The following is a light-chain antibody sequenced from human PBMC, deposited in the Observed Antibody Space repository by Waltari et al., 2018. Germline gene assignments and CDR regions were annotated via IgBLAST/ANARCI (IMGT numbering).Light chain of an antibody. V-gene: IGKV3-15*01. Sequence: IVMTQSPATLSVSPGERATLSCRASQSISTNLAWFQEKPGQAPRLLIYGASTRATGVPARFSGSGSGTYFTLVISSLQSEDFATYFCQQTYNTPFTFGPGTKVD. CDR1: QSISTN. CDR3: QQTYNTPFT. CDR2: GAS. J-gene: IGKJ3*01.